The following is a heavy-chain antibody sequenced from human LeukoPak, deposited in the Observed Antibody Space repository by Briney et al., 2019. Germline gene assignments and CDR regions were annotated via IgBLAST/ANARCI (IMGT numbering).Heavy chain of an antibody. CDR2: ISGSGGST. CDR1: GNYW. V-gene: IGHV3-23*01. Sequence: GGSLRLSCAASGNYWMHWVRQAPGKGLEWVSAISGSGGSTYYADSVKGRFTISRDNSKNTLYLQMNSLRAEDTAVYYCAKEGDLYSYGPKEGPWGQGTLVTVSS. J-gene: IGHJ5*02. CDR3: AKEGDLYSYGPKEGP. D-gene: IGHD5-18*01.